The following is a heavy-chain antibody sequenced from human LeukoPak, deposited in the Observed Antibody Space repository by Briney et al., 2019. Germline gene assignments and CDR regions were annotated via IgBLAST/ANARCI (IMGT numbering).Heavy chain of an antibody. Sequence: GGSLRFSCAASGFTFRTYWMHWVRQAPGEGLVWVSRIDADGNTINYADSVKGRFTISRDNAKNTLYLQMNSLRGEDTAVYYCVTAGSHRFDNWGQGTLVTVSS. CDR1: GFTFRTYW. CDR2: IDADGNTI. J-gene: IGHJ4*02. V-gene: IGHV3-74*01. CDR3: VTAGSHRFDN. D-gene: IGHD1-26*01.